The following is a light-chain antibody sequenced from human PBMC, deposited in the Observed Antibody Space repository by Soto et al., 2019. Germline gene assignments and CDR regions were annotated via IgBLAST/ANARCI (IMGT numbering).Light chain of an antibody. CDR1: GSDVGGYDY. Sequence: QSVLTQPASVSGSPGQSITISCTGTGSDVGGYDYVSWYQHHPGKAPKVMIYEVTNRPSGVSNRFSGSKSGNTASLTISGLLAEDEADYYCSSYTTSSTYVLATGTKVTVL. J-gene: IGLJ1*01. CDR3: SSYTTSSTYV. V-gene: IGLV2-14*01. CDR2: EVT.